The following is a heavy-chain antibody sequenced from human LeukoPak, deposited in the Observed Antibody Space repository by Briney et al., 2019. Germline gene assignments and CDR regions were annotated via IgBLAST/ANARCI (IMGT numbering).Heavy chain of an antibody. Sequence: GGSLRLSCAASGFTFSTYDMHWVRHAAGTGLEWVAVVSYDGRKTSYAASVKGRFTISRDNSKNTVSLQMDSLRVEDTALFYCAKSMGRRVEEISSFDIWGQGIQVIVSS. CDR1: GFTFSTYD. J-gene: IGHJ4*02. CDR2: VSYDGRKT. CDR3: AKSMGRRVEEISSFDI. V-gene: IGHV3-30*18. D-gene: IGHD2/OR15-2a*01.